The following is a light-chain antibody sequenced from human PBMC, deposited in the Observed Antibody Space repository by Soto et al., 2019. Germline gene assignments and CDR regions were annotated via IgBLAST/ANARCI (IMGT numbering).Light chain of an antibody. J-gene: IGKJ1*01. CDR1: QGSRND. V-gene: IGKV1-17*01. CDR2: AAS. CDR3: LKHNNYPRT. Sequence: DIQMTQSPSSLSASVGDRVTITCRASQGSRNDLGLYQQKPGKAPKRLIYAASSLQSGVPSRFSGSGSGTEFTLTISSLQPEDFATYYCLKHNNYPRTFGQGTKVEIK.